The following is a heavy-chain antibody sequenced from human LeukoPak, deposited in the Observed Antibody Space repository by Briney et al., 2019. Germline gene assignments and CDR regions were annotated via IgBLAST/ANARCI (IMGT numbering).Heavy chain of an antibody. Sequence: GGSLRLSCAASEFTFSSYAMSWVRQAPGKGLEWGSAISCSGGSTYYGDSMKGRFTISRDNSKNTLDLQMNSLRAEDTAIYYCAKEPSCSGGSCYYFDYWGQGTLVTVSS. CDR1: EFTFSSYA. CDR2: ISCSGGST. V-gene: IGHV3-23*02. D-gene: IGHD2-15*01. CDR3: AKEPSCSGGSCYYFDY. J-gene: IGHJ4*02.